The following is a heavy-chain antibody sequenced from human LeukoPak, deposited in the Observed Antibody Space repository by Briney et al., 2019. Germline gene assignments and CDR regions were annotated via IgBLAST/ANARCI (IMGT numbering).Heavy chain of an antibody. Sequence: ASVKVSRKASGYAFTSYAMNWVRQAPGQGLEWMGWINTNTGNPTYAQGFTGRFVFSLDTSVSTAYLQISSLKAEDTAVYYCARAKDGYSPDAFDIWGQGTMVTVSS. V-gene: IGHV7-4-1*02. CDR2: INTNTGNP. D-gene: IGHD5-24*01. CDR1: GYAFTSYA. J-gene: IGHJ3*02. CDR3: ARAKDGYSPDAFDI.